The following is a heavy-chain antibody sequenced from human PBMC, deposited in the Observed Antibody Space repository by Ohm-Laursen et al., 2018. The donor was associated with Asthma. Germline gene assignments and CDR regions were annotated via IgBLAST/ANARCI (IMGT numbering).Heavy chain of an antibody. V-gene: IGHV4-61*01. CDR1: GASVSSDSFY. J-gene: IGHJ4*02. CDR3: ARGTFYYESTGYYFFDH. Sequence: SETLSLTCTVSGASVSSDSFYWSWIRQPPGKGLDWIGYVFSSWTTHYNASLKSRVAISIDKSKNQFSLKLSPVTAADTAVYYCARGTFYYESTGYYFFDHWGQGALATVSS. D-gene: IGHD3-22*01. CDR2: VFSSWTT.